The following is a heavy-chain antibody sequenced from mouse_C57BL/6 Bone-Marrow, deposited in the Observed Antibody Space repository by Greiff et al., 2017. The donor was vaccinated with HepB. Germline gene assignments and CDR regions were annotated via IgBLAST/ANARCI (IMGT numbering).Heavy chain of an antibody. CDR1: GYTFTSYW. CDR2: IHPNSGST. CDR3: AIVLLPLYAMDY. V-gene: IGHV1-64*01. D-gene: IGHD1-1*01. J-gene: IGHJ4*01. Sequence: QVQLQQPGAELVKPGASVKLSCKASGYTFTSYWMHWVKQRPGQGLEWIGMIHPNSGSTNYNEKFKSKATLTVDKSASTAYMQLSSLRSEDSAVYYCAIVLLPLYAMDYWGQGTSVTVSS.